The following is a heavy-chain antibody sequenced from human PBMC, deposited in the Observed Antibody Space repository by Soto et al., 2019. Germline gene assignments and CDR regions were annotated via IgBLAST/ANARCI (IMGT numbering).Heavy chain of an antibody. V-gene: IGHV3-48*02. CDR2: ISSSSSTI. CDR3: ARDPPPGWHFDY. CDR1: EFTFSSNS. Sequence: EAQLVESGGGLVQPGGSLRLSCAASEFTFSSNSMNWVRQAPGKGLEWISYISSSSSTIYYADSVRGRFTISRDNAKNLLSLQMNSLRDEDTAVYYCARDPPPGWHFDYWGQGTLVTVSS. J-gene: IGHJ4*02. D-gene: IGHD6-19*01.